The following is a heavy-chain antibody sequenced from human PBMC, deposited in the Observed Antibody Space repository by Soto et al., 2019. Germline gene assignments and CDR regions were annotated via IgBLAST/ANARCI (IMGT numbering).Heavy chain of an antibody. Sequence: SETLSLTCTVSGGSISSYYWSWIRQPPGKGLEWIGFIYYSGSTNYNPSLKSRVTISVDTSKNQFSLKLSSVTAADTAVYYCARGYHSSSWFDPWGQGTLVTVSS. CDR3: ARGYHSSSWFDP. CDR1: GGSISSYY. CDR2: IYYSGST. J-gene: IGHJ5*02. V-gene: IGHV4-59*01. D-gene: IGHD2-2*01.